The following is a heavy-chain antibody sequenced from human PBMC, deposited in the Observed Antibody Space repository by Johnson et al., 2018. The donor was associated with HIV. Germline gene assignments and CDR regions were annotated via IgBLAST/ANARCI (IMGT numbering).Heavy chain of an antibody. CDR1: GFSVSSNY. Sequence: VQLVESGGGLVQPGRSLRLSCAASGFSVSSNYMTWVRQAPGKGLEWVSVIYSGGSTYYADSVKGRFTISRDNSKNTLYLQMNSLRAEDTAVYYCARWGVVTPHAFDIWGQGTMVTVSS. CDR2: IYSGGST. V-gene: IGHV3-66*02. CDR3: ARWGVVTPHAFDI. J-gene: IGHJ3*02. D-gene: IGHD4-23*01.